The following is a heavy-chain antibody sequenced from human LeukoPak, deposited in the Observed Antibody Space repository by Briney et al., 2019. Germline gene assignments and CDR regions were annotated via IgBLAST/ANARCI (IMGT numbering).Heavy chain of an antibody. V-gene: IGHV3-23*01. CDR3: AKEYTGTFSPFPSYFDN. J-gene: IGHJ4*02. CDR2: ISGSGDST. CDR1: GFTFSSYG. D-gene: IGHD1-26*01. Sequence: PGGSLRLSCAASGFTFSSYGMSWVRQAPGKGLEWVSAISGSGDSTYYADSVRGRFTISRDNSKNTLYLQMNSLRAEDTAIYYCAKEYTGTFSPFPSYFDNWGQGTLVTVSS.